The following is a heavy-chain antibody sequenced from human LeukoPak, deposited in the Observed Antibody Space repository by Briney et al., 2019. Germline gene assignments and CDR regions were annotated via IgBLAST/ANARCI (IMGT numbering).Heavy chain of an antibody. V-gene: IGHV4-38-2*01. CDR3: AREKYYDFWSGYYNPYYFDY. CDR1: GYSISSGYY. J-gene: IGHJ4*02. D-gene: IGHD3-3*01. Sequence: SETLSLTCAVSGYSISSGYYWGWIRQPPGKGLEWIGSIYHSGSTYYNPSLKSRVTISVDTSKNQFSLKLSSVTAADTAVYYCAREKYYDFWSGYYNPYYFDYWGKGTLVTVSS. CDR2: IYHSGST.